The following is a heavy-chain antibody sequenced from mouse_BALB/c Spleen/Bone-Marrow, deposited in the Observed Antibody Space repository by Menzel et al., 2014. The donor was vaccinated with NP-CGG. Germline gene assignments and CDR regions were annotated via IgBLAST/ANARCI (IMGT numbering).Heavy chain of an antibody. V-gene: IGHV2-9*02. J-gene: IGHJ4*01. CDR3: ARDGVYGSHYYAMDY. Sequence: QVQLQQSGPGLVAPSQSLSITCTVSGFSLTSYGVHWVRQPPGKGLEWLGVIWAGGSTNYNSALMSRLSISKDNSKSQVFLKMNRLQTDDTAMCYCARDGVYGSHYYAMDYWGQGTSVTVSS. CDR2: IWAGGST. D-gene: IGHD1-1*02. CDR1: GFSLTSYG.